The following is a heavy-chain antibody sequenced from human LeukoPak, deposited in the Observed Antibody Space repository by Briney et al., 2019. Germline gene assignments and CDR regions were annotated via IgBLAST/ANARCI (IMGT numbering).Heavy chain of an antibody. Sequence: GGSLRLSCAASGFTFNNYAMSWVRQAPGKGLEWVSGIGGSGASTYYADSVKGRFTISRDNSKNTLYLQMNSLRAEDTAVYYCARDAMYIDYWGQGTLVTVSS. J-gene: IGHJ4*02. CDR2: IGGSGAST. V-gene: IGHV3-23*01. CDR1: GFTFNNYA. D-gene: IGHD1-14*01. CDR3: ARDAMYIDY.